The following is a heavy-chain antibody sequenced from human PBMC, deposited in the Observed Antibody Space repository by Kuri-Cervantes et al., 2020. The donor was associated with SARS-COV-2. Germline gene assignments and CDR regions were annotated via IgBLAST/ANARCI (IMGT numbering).Heavy chain of an antibody. D-gene: IGHD3-22*01. CDR3: ARAHYYYDSSGYYPLDY. CDR2: IWYDGSNK. V-gene: IGHV3-33*08. Sequence: GESLKISCAASGFTFSSYAMSWVRQAPGKGLEWVAVIWYDGSNKYYADSVKGRFTISRDNSKNTLYLQMNSLRAEDTAVYYCARAHYYYDSSGYYPLDYWGQGTLVTVSS. J-gene: IGHJ4*02. CDR1: GFTFSSYA.